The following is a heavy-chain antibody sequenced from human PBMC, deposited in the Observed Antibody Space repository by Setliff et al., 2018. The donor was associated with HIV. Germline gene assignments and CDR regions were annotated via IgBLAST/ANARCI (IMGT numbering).Heavy chain of an antibody. CDR1: GGTFSRYT. CDR2: IIPVVGVA. J-gene: IGHJ3*02. Sequence: ASVKVSCKTSGGTFSRYTITWVRQAPGQGLEWMGGIIPVVGVADYAQKFQGRVTITPDESTSTAYMEVNSLRSEDTAIYYCARESSYLGAFDIWGQGTMVTVSS. D-gene: IGHD1-26*01. CDR3: ARESSYLGAFDI. V-gene: IGHV1-69*10.